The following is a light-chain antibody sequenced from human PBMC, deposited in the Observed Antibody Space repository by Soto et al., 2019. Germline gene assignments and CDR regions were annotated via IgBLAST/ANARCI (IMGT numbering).Light chain of an antibody. V-gene: IGKV1-5*01. Sequence: DIQRTQSPSSLSASVGDRVTITCLASQSVSGWLAWYQQKPGEAPKLLIYDASALPRGVPSRFSGSGSGTKFTLTIASLQPDDFATYYCQQYETFSGTFGPGTKVDIK. CDR2: DAS. CDR3: QQYETFSGT. J-gene: IGKJ1*01. CDR1: QSVSGW.